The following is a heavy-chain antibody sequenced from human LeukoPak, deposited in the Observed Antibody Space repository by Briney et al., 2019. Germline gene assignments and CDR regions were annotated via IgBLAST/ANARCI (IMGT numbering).Heavy chain of an antibody. V-gene: IGHV4-59*01. J-gene: IGHJ4*02. CDR3: ARGEWDLPFDY. Sequence: NPSETLSLTCTVSGGSISGYYWSWIRQPPGKGLEWIGYIFYSGSTNYNPSLKSRVTISVDTSKNQFSLKLSSVTAADTAVYYCARGEWDLPFDYWGQGTLVTVSS. CDR1: GGSISGYY. CDR2: IFYSGST. D-gene: IGHD1-26*01.